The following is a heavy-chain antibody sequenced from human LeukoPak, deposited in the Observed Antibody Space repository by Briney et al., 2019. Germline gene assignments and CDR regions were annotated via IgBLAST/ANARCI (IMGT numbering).Heavy chain of an antibody. CDR3: ARLNVGGGTFFDD. CDR1: GASMSNNY. V-gene: IGHV4-4*07. CDR2: VFPSGNT. Sequence: SETLSLTCTVSGASMSNNYWGWIRQSAGKGLEWIGRVFPSGNTHYSPSLKGRVSISVDTSKNHFSLGLSSVTAADTAVYYCARLNVGGGTFFDDWGQGTLVTVSS. J-gene: IGHJ4*02. D-gene: IGHD1-26*01.